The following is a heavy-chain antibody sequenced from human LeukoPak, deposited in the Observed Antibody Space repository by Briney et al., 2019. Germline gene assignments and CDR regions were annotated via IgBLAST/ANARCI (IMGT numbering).Heavy chain of an antibody. CDR3: ARDLGYGALDP. CDR2: VSGGADMS. Sequence: GGSLRLSCVSSGFSFRIHSMTWVRQAAGKGLEWVSSVSGGADMSYYADSVKGRFTVSRDYSNNTLYLHMNTLRAEDTAVYYCARDLGYGALDPWGQGTLVTVSS. J-gene: IGHJ5*02. V-gene: IGHV3-23*01. CDR1: GFSFRIHS. D-gene: IGHD4-17*01.